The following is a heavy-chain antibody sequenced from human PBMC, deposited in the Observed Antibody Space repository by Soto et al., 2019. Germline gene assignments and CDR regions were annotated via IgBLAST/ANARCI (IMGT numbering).Heavy chain of an antibody. CDR2: IYPGDSDT. Sequence: GESLKISCQGSGYSFAGYWVGWVRQMPGKDLEWMGIIYPGDSDTRYSPSFQGQVTISADKSLRTAYLQWTSLKASDTALYYCARTRSFTLGFYYDGMDVWGQGTTVTVSS. J-gene: IGHJ6*02. D-gene: IGHD6-6*01. CDR1: GYSFAGYW. CDR3: ARTRSFTLGFYYDGMDV. V-gene: IGHV5-51*01.